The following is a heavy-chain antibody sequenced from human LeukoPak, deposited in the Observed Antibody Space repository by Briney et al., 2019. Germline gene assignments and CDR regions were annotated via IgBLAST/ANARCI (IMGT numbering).Heavy chain of an antibody. CDR3: AKDGGDYYDSSGPDDY. Sequence: GGSLRLSCAASGFTFSSYSMNWVRQAPGKGLEWVSSISSSSSYIYYADSVKGRFTISRDNSKNTLYLQMNSLRAEDTAVYYCAKDGGDYYDSSGPDDYWGQGTLVTVSS. J-gene: IGHJ4*02. V-gene: IGHV3-21*04. CDR2: ISSSSSYI. D-gene: IGHD3-22*01. CDR1: GFTFSSYS.